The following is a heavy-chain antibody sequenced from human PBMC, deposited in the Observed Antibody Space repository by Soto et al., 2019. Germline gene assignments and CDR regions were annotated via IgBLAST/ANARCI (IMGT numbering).Heavy chain of an antibody. CDR3: ACYCDGGSCYNY. CDR1: GYTFNSYD. D-gene: IGHD2-15*01. Sequence: QVQLVQSGAEVKKPGASVKVSCKASGYTFNSYDINWVRQAPGQGPEWMGWMNPKSGNTGYARKFQGRVTMTMDTPINTAYLELNSLRSEDTAVYYCACYCDGGSCYNYWGQGTLVTVSP. V-gene: IGHV1-8*02. J-gene: IGHJ4*02. CDR2: MNPKSGNT.